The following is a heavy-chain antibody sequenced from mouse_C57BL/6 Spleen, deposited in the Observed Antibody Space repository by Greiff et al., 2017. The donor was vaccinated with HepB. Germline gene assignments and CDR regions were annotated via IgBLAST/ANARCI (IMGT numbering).Heavy chain of an antibody. J-gene: IGHJ4*01. V-gene: IGHV1-59*01. D-gene: IGHD2-5*01. CDR3: AREANYSNFNAMDY. Sequence: QVQLQQPGAELVRPGTSVKLSCKASGYTFTSYWMHWVKQRPGQGLEWIGVIDPSDSYTNYNQKFKGKATLTVDTSSSAAYMQLSSLTSEDSAVYYCAREANYSNFNAMDYWGQGTSVTVSS. CDR1: GYTFTSYW. CDR2: IDPSDSYT.